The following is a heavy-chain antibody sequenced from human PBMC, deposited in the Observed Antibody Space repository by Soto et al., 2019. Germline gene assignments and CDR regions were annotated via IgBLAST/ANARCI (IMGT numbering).Heavy chain of an antibody. V-gene: IGHV3-30*18. Sequence: QVHLVESGGGVVQHGRYLTISCVGSGFAFSTYGMHWVRQAPAKGLEWVALISYDGTDKYYADSVKGRFSISRDNSKQTLSLQMDSLRPDNTAGYYCAKDFGAWSDSWGQGTLVNVSS. CDR2: ISYDGTDK. J-gene: IGHJ5*02. CDR1: GFAFSTYG. D-gene: IGHD6-19*01. CDR3: AKDFGAWSDS.